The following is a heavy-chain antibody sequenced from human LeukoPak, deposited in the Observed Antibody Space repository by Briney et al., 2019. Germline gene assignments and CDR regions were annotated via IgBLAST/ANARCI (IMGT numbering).Heavy chain of an antibody. CDR1: GFTFSDYY. J-gene: IGHJ4*02. Sequence: GGSLRLSCAASGFTFSDYYMSWIRQAPGKGLEWVSYISSSGSTIYYADSVKGRFTISRDNAKNSLYLQMNSLRAEDTAVYYCASRLVVPAATVDYWGQGTLVTVSS. CDR3: ASRLVVPAATVDY. D-gene: IGHD2-2*01. V-gene: IGHV3-11*04. CDR2: ISSSGSTI.